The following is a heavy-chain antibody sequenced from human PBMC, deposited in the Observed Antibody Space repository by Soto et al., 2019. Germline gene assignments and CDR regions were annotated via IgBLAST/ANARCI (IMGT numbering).Heavy chain of an antibody. J-gene: IGHJ3*02. CDR3: ARHGIRIAAADDAFDI. CDR2: IYYSGST. Sequence: SETLSLTCTVSGGSISSSSYYWGWIRQPPGKGLEWIGSIYYSGSTYYNPSLKSRVTISVDTSKNQFSLKLSSVTAADTAVYYCARHGIRIAAADDAFDIWGQGTLVTVSS. D-gene: IGHD6-13*01. CDR1: GGSISSSSYY. V-gene: IGHV4-39*01.